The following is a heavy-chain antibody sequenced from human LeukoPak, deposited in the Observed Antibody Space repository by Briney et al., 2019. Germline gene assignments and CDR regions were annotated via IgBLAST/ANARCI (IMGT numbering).Heavy chain of an antibody. CDR2: IYPGDSDT. Sequence: GESLKISYKGSGYSFSNYWIGWVRQMPGKGLEWVGIIYPGDSDTRYSPSFQGQVTFSADKSISTAYLQWSSLKASDTAMYYCARLGYCSGGSCYHPHNWFDPWGQGTLVTVSS. J-gene: IGHJ5*02. CDR3: ARLGYCSGGSCYHPHNWFDP. CDR1: GYSFSNYW. V-gene: IGHV5-51*01. D-gene: IGHD2-15*01.